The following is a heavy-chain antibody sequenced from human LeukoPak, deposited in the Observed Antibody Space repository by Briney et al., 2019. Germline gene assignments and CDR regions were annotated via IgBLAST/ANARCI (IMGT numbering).Heavy chain of an antibody. V-gene: IGHV3-20*04. CDR2: INWNGGST. J-gene: IGHJ3*02. Sequence: GGSLRLSCAASGFTFDDYGMSWVRQASGRGLEWVSGINWNGGSTGYADSVKGRFTISRDNAKNSLYLQMNSLRAEDTALYYCARADSSGYYYAFDIWGQGTKVTVSS. D-gene: IGHD3-22*01. CDR1: GFTFDDYG. CDR3: ARADSSGYYYAFDI.